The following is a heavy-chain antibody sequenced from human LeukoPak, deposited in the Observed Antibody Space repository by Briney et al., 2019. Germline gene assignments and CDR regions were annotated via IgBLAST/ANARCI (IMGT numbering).Heavy chain of an antibody. CDR3: AKDKRMATKYYFDY. D-gene: IGHD5-24*01. J-gene: IGHJ4*02. CDR2: ISYDGSNK. Sequence: MXXVRQAPGKGLEWVAVISYDGSNKYYADSVKGRFTISRDNSKNTLYLQMNSLRAEDTAAYYCAKDKRMATKYYFDYWGQGTLVTVSS. V-gene: IGHV3-30*18.